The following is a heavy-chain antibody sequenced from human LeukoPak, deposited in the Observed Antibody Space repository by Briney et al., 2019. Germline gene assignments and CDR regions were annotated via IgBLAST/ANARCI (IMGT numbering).Heavy chain of an antibody. Sequence: GGSLRLSCAASGFTFSRYSMNWVRQAPGKGLEWVSYITNSSSAIFYADSVRGRFTISRDNAKNSLYLRMSSLRAEDTAVYYCTTAKNDHWGQGTLVTVSS. CDR2: ITNSSSAI. V-gene: IGHV3-48*04. CDR3: TTAKNDH. J-gene: IGHJ4*02. CDR1: GFTFSRYS.